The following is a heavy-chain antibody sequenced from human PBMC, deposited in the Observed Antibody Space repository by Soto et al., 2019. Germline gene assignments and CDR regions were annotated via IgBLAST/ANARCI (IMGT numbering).Heavy chain of an antibody. J-gene: IGHJ4*02. CDR1: GFTFSDYY. CDR2: ISSSGSNI. Sequence: QVQLVESGGGLVKPGGSLRLSCAASGFTFSDYYMTWIRQAPGKGLEWVSYISSSGSNIYYADSVKGRFTISRDNAKNSLFREMNSRRAEATAVYYCAKAQIVVVLPAITSNFDYWGQGTLVPVS. CDR3: AKAQIVVVLPAITSNFDY. V-gene: IGHV3-11*01. D-gene: IGHD2-15*01.